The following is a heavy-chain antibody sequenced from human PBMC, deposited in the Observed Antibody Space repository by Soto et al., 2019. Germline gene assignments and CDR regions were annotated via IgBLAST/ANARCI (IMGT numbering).Heavy chain of an antibody. Sequence: QVQLVQSGTAVKKPGASVKVSCKASGGTFSRSGFHWVRQAPGQGLEWMGMIVPSVDTTNYAQTFQARVTISADQFTSTVYMELRSLRSEDTAVYYYARCPQPPDTADPYAVAVWGQGTRVIVSS. J-gene: IGHJ6*02. D-gene: IGHD5-18*01. CDR2: IVPSVDTT. CDR1: GGTFSRSG. V-gene: IGHV1-69*18. CDR3: ARCPQPPDTADPYAVAV.